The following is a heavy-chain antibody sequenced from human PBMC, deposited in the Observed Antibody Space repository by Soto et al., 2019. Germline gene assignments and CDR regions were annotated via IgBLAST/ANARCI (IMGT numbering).Heavy chain of an antibody. CDR2: IYHSGST. D-gene: IGHD2-2*01. J-gene: IGHJ6*02. CDR3: ARDVGVVPDASSYYYYYYGMDV. CDR1: GGSISSSNW. V-gene: IGHV4-4*02. Sequence: SETLSLTCAVSGGSISSSNWWSWVRQPPGKGLEWIGEIYHSGSTNYNPSLKSRVTISVDKSKNQFSLKLSSVTAADTAVYYCARDVGVVPDASSYYYYYYGMDVWGQGTTVTVS.